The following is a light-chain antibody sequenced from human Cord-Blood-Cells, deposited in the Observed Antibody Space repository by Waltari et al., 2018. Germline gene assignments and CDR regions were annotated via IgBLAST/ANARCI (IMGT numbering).Light chain of an antibody. CDR3: YSAADNNLV. CDR1: VLAKKY. Sequence: SYELTQPSSVSVSPGQTARITCSGDVLAKKYARLFQQKPGQAPVLVIYKDSERPSGIPERFSGSSSGTTVTLTISGAQVEDEADYYCYSAADNNLVFGGGTKLTVL. J-gene: IGLJ3*02. V-gene: IGLV3-27*01. CDR2: KDS.